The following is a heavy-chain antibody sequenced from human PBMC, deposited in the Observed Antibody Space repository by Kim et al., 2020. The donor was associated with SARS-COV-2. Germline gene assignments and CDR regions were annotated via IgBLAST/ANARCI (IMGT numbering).Heavy chain of an antibody. D-gene: IGHD6-13*01. Sequence: SETLSLTCAVYGGSFSGYYWSWTRQPPGKGLEWIGEINHSGSTNYNPSLKSRVTISVDTSKNQFSLKLSSVTAADTAVYYCARGHVRASIAAAGGVLPYFDYWGQGTLVTVSS. J-gene: IGHJ4*02. CDR1: GGSFSGYY. V-gene: IGHV4-34*01. CDR2: INHSGST. CDR3: ARGHVRASIAAAGGVLPYFDY.